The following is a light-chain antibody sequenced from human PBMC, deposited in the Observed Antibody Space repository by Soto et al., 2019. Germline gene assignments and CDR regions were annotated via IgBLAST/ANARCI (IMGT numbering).Light chain of an antibody. CDR3: SSYTSSSTLVI. CDR2: DVS. CDR1: SSDIGGYNY. J-gene: IGLJ2*01. V-gene: IGLV2-14*03. Sequence: QSALTQPASVSGSLGQSITISCTGTSSDIGGYNYVSWYQQYPGKAPKLMIYDVSNRPSGVSNRFSGSKSGNAASLTISWLQAEDEADYHCSSYTSSSTLVIFGGGTKVIVL.